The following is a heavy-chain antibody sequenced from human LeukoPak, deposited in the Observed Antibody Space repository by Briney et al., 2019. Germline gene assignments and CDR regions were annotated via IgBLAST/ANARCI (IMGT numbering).Heavy chain of an antibody. CDR3: AKLYSSGWPLECMDV. Sequence: SVKVSCKASGGTFSSYAISWVRQAPGQGLEWMGGIIPIFGTANYAQKFQGRVTITTDESTSTAYMELRSLRSDDTAVYYCAKLYSSGWPLECMDVWGQGTTVTVSS. D-gene: IGHD6-19*01. CDR2: IIPIFGTA. CDR1: GGTFSSYA. V-gene: IGHV1-69*05. J-gene: IGHJ6*02.